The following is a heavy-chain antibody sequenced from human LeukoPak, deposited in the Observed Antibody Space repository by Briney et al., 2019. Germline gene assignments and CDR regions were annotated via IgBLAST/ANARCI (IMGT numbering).Heavy chain of an antibody. Sequence: GESLKISCAASGFTFSSYSMNWVRQAPGKGLEWVSSISSSSSYIYYADSVKGRFTISRDNAKNSLYLQMNSLRAEDTAVYYCARDGELLWFGELLGATYYYYYMDVWGKGTTVTISS. CDR3: ARDGELLWFGELLGATYYYYYMDV. CDR1: GFTFSSYS. J-gene: IGHJ6*03. D-gene: IGHD3-10*01. V-gene: IGHV3-21*01. CDR2: ISSSSSYI.